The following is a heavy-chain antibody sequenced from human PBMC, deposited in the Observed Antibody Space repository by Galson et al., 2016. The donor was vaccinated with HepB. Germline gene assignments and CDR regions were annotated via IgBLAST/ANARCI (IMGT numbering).Heavy chain of an antibody. Sequence: SLRLSCAASGFNFSSCWMTWFRQAPGKGLEWVANIKHDGGETWYVDSMRGRFTISGDNAKNSLYLQMNSLRVEDTAVYYCARAGDRSGYFQLRWFDPWGQGTLVTVSS. J-gene: IGHJ5*02. V-gene: IGHV3-7*01. CDR2: IKHDGGET. CDR1: GFNFSSCW. CDR3: ARAGDRSGYFQLRWFDP. D-gene: IGHD3-22*01.